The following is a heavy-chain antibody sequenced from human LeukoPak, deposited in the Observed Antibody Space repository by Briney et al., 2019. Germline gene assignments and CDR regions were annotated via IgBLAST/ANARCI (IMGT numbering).Heavy chain of an antibody. Sequence: HPWGSLRLSCAASGFSFSSYGIHWVRQAPGKGLEWVTLIWYDGSRKYYADSVKGRFTISRDNSKNMVYLQMNSLRAEEAAVFYCVRDRAGRTFDTWGQGTLVTVSS. CDR2: IWYDGSRK. CDR1: GFSFSSYG. V-gene: IGHV3-33*01. J-gene: IGHJ4*02. CDR3: VRDRAGRTFDT.